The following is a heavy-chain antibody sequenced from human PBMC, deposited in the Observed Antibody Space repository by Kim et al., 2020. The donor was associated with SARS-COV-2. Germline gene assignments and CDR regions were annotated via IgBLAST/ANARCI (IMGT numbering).Heavy chain of an antibody. CDR3: AKDHSSSSGRVGMDV. D-gene: IGHD6-6*01. Sequence: GGSLRLSCAASGFTFSSYAMSWVRQAPGKGLEWVSVISGSGGSTYYEDSVKGRFTISRDNSKNTLYLQMNSLRAEDTAVYYCAKDHSSSSGRVGMDVWGQGTTVTVSS. J-gene: IGHJ6*02. CDR1: GFTFSSYA. CDR2: ISGSGGST. V-gene: IGHV3-23*01.